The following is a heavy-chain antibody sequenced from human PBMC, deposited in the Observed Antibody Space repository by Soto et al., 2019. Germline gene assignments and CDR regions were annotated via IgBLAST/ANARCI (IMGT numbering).Heavy chain of an antibody. J-gene: IGHJ5*02. V-gene: IGHV3-11*01. CDR1: GFTFTDYY. CDR3: XXXXXXXXGFDP. CDR2: ISSSGSTI. Sequence: QVQLVESGGGLVKPGGSLRLSCAASGFTFTDYYMSWIRQAPGKGLEWVSYISSSGSTIYYADSVKGRFTISRDNAKXXXXXXXXXXXXXXXXXXXXXXXXXXXXGFDPWGQGTLVTVSS.